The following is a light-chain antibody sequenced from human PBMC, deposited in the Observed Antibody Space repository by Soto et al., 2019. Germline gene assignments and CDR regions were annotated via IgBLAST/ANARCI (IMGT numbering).Light chain of an antibody. CDR3: QQYNNWPLT. V-gene: IGKV3-15*01. CDR2: DTS. CDR1: QNVHSD. J-gene: IGKJ4*01. Sequence: EVVMTQSPDTLSGSPGDGATLSCRASQNVHSDLAWYQQKPGQAPRLVIYDTSTRATDIPVRFTGGGSGTEFTLTISSLKSADFAVYCCQQYNNWPLTFGGGTTVEIK.